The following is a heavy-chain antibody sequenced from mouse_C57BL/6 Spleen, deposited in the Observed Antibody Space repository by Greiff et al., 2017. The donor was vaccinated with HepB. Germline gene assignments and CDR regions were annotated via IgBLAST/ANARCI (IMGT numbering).Heavy chain of an antibody. CDR2: ISYDGSN. V-gene: IGHV3-6*01. CDR1: GYSITSGYY. J-gene: IGHJ4*01. D-gene: IGHD4-1*01. Sequence: ESGPGLVKPSQSLSLTCSVTGYSITSGYYWNWIRQFPGNKLEWMGYISYDGSNNYNPSLKNRISITRDTSKNQFFLKLNSVTTEDTATYYCASLGDYYAMDYWGQGTSVTVSS. CDR3: ASLGDYYAMDY.